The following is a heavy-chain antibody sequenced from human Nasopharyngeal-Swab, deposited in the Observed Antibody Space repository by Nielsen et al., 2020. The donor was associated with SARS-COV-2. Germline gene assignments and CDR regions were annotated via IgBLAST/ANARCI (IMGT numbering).Heavy chain of an antibody. J-gene: IGHJ3*02. D-gene: IGHD1-26*01. CDR2: IYYSGST. V-gene: IGHV4-39*07. Sequence: SETLSLTCTVSGGSISSSSYYWGWIRQPPGKGLEWIGSIYYSGSTYYTPSLKSRVTISVDTSKNQFSLKLSSVTAADTAVYYCARVARYSGSYYAAFDIWGQGTMVTVSS. CDR3: ARVARYSGSYYAAFDI. CDR1: GGSISSSSYY.